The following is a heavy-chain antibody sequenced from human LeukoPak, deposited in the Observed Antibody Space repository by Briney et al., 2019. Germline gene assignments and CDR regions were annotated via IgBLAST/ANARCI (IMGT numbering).Heavy chain of an antibody. D-gene: IGHD6-19*01. J-gene: IGHJ4*02. V-gene: IGHV1-18*01. CDR1: GYTFTSYG. CDR3: ARDVQPQWSVALYY. Sequence: ASVKVSCKASGYTFTSYGISWVRQAPGQGLEWMGWISAYNGNTNYAQKLQGRVTMTTDTSTSTAYMELSSLRSEDTAVYYCARDVQPQWSVALYYWGQGTLVTVSS. CDR2: ISAYNGNT.